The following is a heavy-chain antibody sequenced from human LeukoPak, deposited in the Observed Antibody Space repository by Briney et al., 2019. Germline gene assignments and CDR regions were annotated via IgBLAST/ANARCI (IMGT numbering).Heavy chain of an antibody. J-gene: IGHJ3*02. CDR2: MYTSGST. V-gene: IGHV4-4*07. CDR1: GGSISSYY. CDR3: ARESRDAFDI. D-gene: IGHD5/OR15-5a*01. Sequence: SETLSLTCTVSGGSISSYYWTWIRQSAGKGLEWIGRMYTSGSTKYSPSFESRVTMSGDASKNQFSLKLSSVTAADTAVYYCARESRDAFDIWGQGTMVTVSS.